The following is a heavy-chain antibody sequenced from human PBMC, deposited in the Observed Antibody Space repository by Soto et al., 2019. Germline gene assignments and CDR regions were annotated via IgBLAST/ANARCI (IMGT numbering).Heavy chain of an antibody. CDR2: FDPEDGET. D-gene: IGHD3-10*01. Sequence: ASVKVSCKVSGYTLTELSMHWVRQAPGKGLEWMGGFDPEDGETIYAQKFQGRVTMTEDTSTDTAYMELSSLRSEDTAVYYCATVPVYGSGSSDDAFDIWGQGTMVTVS. CDR1: GYTLTELS. J-gene: IGHJ3*02. CDR3: ATVPVYGSGSSDDAFDI. V-gene: IGHV1-24*01.